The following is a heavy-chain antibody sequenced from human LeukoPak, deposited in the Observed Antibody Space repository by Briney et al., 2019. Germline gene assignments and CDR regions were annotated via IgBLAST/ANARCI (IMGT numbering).Heavy chain of an antibody. Sequence: SETLSLTCTVSGGSISSYYWSWIRQPAGKGLEWIGRMHTSGSTNYNPSLKSRVTMSGDTSKNQFSLKLCSVTAADTAVYYCARDRYYYDSSGYYRFDYWGQGTLVTVSS. D-gene: IGHD3-22*01. V-gene: IGHV4-4*07. CDR3: ARDRYYYDSSGYYRFDY. CDR1: GGSISSYY. CDR2: MHTSGST. J-gene: IGHJ4*02.